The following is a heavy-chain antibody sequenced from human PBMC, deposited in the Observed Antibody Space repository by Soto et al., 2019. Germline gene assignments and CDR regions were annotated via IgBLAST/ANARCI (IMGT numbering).Heavy chain of an antibody. V-gene: IGHV4-39*01. Sequence: PSETLSLTCTVSGGSISSSRYYWGWIRQPPGKGLEWIGNIYFSGSTYSNPSLKSRVTISVDTSKNQFSLKLTSVTAADTAVYYCATSYSWNDVGWFGPWGQGTLVTVSS. CDR3: ATSYSWNDVGWFGP. D-gene: IGHD1-1*01. CDR1: GGSISSSRYY. J-gene: IGHJ5*02. CDR2: IYFSGST.